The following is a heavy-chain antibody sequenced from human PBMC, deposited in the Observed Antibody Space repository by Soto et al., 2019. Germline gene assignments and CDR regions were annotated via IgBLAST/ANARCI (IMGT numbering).Heavy chain of an antibody. CDR1: GFTFSSYA. D-gene: IGHD1-26*01. J-gene: IGHJ3*02. CDR2: ISGSGGST. CDR3: ARTGINSGSYLDAFDI. V-gene: IGHV3-23*01. Sequence: GGSPRLSCAASGFTFSSYAMSWVRQAPGKGLEWVSAISGSGGSTYYADSVKGRFTISRDNSKNTLYLQMNSLRAEDTAVYYCARTGINSGSYLDAFDIWGQGTMVTVSS.